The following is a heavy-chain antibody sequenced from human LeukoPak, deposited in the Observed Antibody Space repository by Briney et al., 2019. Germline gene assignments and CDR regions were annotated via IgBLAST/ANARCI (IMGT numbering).Heavy chain of an antibody. J-gene: IGHJ5*02. CDR2: ISSSGMTI. CDR1: GFTFSSYE. V-gene: IGHV3-48*03. Sequence: GGSLRLSCAASGFTFSSYEMNWVRQAPGKGLEWVSYISSSGMTIYYADSVKGRCTISRDNATNSLYLQMNSLRAEDTAVYYCAKDLYGDSYNWFDPWGQGTLVTVSS. D-gene: IGHD4-17*01. CDR3: AKDLYGDSYNWFDP.